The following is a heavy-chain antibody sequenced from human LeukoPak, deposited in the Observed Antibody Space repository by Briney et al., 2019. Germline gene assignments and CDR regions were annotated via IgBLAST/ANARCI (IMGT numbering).Heavy chain of an antibody. CDR2: FDPEVGKT. CDR3: AGLYSYGSERPTLYYYYMDV. J-gene: IGHJ6*03. V-gene: IGHV1-24*01. CDR1: GYTLTELS. D-gene: IGHD5-18*01. Sequence: VASVKVSCKVSGYTLTELSMHWVRQAPGKGLEWMGGFDPEVGKTIYAQKFQGRVTITADESTSTAYMELSSLRSEDTAVYYCAGLYSYGSERPTLYYYYMDVWGKGTTVTISS.